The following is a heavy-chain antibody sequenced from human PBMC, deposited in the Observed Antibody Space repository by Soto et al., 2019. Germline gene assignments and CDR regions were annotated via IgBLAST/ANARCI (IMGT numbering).Heavy chain of an antibody. J-gene: IGHJ6*02. V-gene: IGHV4-30-2*01. Sequence: SETLSLTCAVSGGSSSSGGYSWSWIRQPPGKGLEWIGYIYHSGSTYYNPSLKSRVTISVDRSKNQFSLKLSSVTAADTAAYYCARAGYCSGGSCYAPSGMDVWGQRTTFTVSS. CDR1: GGSSSSGGYS. CDR3: ARAGYCSGGSCYAPSGMDV. CDR2: IYHSGST. D-gene: IGHD2-15*01.